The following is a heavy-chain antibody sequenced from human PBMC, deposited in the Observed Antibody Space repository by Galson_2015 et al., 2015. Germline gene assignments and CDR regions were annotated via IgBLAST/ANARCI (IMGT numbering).Heavy chain of an antibody. Sequence: LRLSCAASGFTFSISAMNWVRQAPGKGLEWVSAISNSGGSTYQADSVKGRFTISRDNSKNTLFLQINSLRAEDTAVYYCAKGGGWLYYFDYWGQGTVVTVSS. CDR2: ISNSGGST. J-gene: IGHJ4*02. D-gene: IGHD5-12*01. CDR3: AKGGGWLYYFDY. CDR1: GFTFSISA. V-gene: IGHV3-23*01.